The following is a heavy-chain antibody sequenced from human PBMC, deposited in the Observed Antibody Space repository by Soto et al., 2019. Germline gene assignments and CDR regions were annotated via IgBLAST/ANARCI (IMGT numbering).Heavy chain of an antibody. Sequence: PSETLSLTCTVSGGSISSGGYYWSWIRQHPGKVLEWIGYIYYSGSTYYNPSLKSRVTISVDTSKNQFSPKLSSVTAADTAVYYCARVGYSSSWYRILGGYYYGMAVWGQGTTVTV. CDR2: IYYSGST. J-gene: IGHJ6*02. CDR1: GGSISSGGYY. D-gene: IGHD6-13*01. V-gene: IGHV4-31*03. CDR3: ARVGYSSSWYRILGGYYYGMAV.